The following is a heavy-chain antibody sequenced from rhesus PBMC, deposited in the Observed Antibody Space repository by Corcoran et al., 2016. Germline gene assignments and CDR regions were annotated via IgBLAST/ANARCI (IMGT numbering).Heavy chain of an antibody. CDR1: GGSISSSNW. CDR2: IYGSGGST. V-gene: IGHV4-93*02. D-gene: IGHD3-28*01. Sequence: QVQLQESGPAVVKPSETLSLTCAVSGGSISSSNWWSWIRQSPGKGLEWIGGIYGSGGSTEYNPPLKSRVTISIDTSKNQFSLKLSSVTAADTAVYYCARQWGIVVIIGYFDLWGPGTPITISS. CDR3: ARQWGIVVIIGYFDL. J-gene: IGHJ2*01.